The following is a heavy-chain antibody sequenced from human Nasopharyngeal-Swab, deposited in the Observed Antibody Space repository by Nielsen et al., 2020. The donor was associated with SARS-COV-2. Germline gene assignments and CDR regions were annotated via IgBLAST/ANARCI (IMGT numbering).Heavy chain of an antibody. CDR3: ARDCSGGSCRYGMDV. D-gene: IGHD2-15*01. CDR1: GFTFSRHT. Sequence: GGSLRLSCAASGFTFSRHTMTWVRQAPGKGLVWVSRINSDGSSTSYADSVKGRFTISRDNAKNTLYLQMNSLRAEDTAVYYCARDCSGGSCRYGMDVWGQGTTVTVSS. CDR2: INSDGSST. V-gene: IGHV3-74*01. J-gene: IGHJ6*02.